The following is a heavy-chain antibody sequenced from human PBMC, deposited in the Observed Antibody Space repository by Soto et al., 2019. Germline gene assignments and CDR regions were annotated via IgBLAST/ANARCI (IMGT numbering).Heavy chain of an antibody. CDR2: IKQDGSEK. J-gene: IGHJ6*03. V-gene: IGHV3-7*04. CDR3: ARGGSGSYTHHYYYYMDV. Sequence: VQLVESGGGLVQPGGSLRLSCAASGFTFSSYWMSWVRQAPGKGLEWVANIKQDGSEKYYVDSVKGRFTISRDNAKNSLYLQMNSLRAEDTAVYYCARGGSGSYTHHYYYYMDVWGKGTTVTVSS. CDR1: GFTFSSYW. D-gene: IGHD3-10*01.